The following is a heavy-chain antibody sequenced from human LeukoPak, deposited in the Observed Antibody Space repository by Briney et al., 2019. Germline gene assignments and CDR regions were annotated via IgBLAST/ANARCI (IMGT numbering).Heavy chain of an antibody. V-gene: IGHV4-34*01. CDR2: ISHTGLT. J-gene: IGHJ5*02. D-gene: IGHD1-1*01. Sequence: SETLSLTCAVYGGSFSGYYWTLIRQTPGKGLEWIGEISHTGLTSSNPSLKSRVTIFVDSSKKQFSLRMTSVTAADTGVYYCARVPDITARPCDTWGPGTLVTVSS. CDR3: ARVPDITARPCDT. CDR1: GGSFSGYY.